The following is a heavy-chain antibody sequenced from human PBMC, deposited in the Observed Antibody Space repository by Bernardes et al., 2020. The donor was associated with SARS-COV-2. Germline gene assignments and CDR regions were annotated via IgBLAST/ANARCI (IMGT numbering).Heavy chain of an antibody. Sequence: TLSLTCTVSGGSISAYYWSWFRQPPGKGLEWIGYLYYTGSTNYNPSLQSRVTISVDTSKNQFSLKLSSVTAADTAVYYCARGFDYWGQGTLVTVSS. V-gene: IGHV4-59*01. CDR3: ARGFDY. CDR2: LYYTGST. J-gene: IGHJ4*02. CDR1: GGSISAYY.